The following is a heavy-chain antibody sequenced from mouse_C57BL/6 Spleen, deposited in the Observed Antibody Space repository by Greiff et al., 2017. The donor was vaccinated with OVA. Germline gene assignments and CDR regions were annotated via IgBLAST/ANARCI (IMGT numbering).Heavy chain of an antibody. Sequence: VQLQESGPELVKPGASVKISCKASGYTFTDYYINWVKQRPGQGLEWIGWIFPGSGSTYYNEKFKGKATLTVDKSSSTAYMLLSSLTSEDSAVYFCASTVVAYYYAMDYWGQGTSVTVSS. CDR1: GYTFTDYY. CDR3: ASTVVAYYYAMDY. CDR2: IFPGSGST. D-gene: IGHD1-1*01. J-gene: IGHJ4*01. V-gene: IGHV1-75*01.